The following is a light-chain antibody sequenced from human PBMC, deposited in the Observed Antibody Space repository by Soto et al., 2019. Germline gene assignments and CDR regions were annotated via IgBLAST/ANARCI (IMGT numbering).Light chain of an antibody. CDR2: GNS. CDR1: SSNIGAGYD. CDR3: QSYDSSLSGWVV. V-gene: IGLV1-40*01. J-gene: IGLJ2*01. Sequence: QSVLTQPPSVSGAPGQRVTISCTGSSSNIGAGYDVHWYQQLPGTAPKLLIYGNSNRPSGVPDRFSGSKSGNSASQAITGLQAEDEADYYCQSYDSSLSGWVVFGGGTKLTVL.